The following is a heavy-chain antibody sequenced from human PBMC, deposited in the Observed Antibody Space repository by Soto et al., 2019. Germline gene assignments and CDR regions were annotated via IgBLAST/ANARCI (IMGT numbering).Heavy chain of an antibody. J-gene: IGHJ3*02. D-gene: IGHD6-19*01. Sequence: GGSLRLSCAASGFTFSSYGMHWVRQAPGKGLERVAVISYDGSNKYYADSVKGRFTISRDNSKNTLYLQMNSLRAEDTAVYYCAKSSGWYSGAFDIWGQGTMVTVSS. CDR2: ISYDGSNK. CDR3: AKSSGWYSGAFDI. V-gene: IGHV3-30*18. CDR1: GFTFSSYG.